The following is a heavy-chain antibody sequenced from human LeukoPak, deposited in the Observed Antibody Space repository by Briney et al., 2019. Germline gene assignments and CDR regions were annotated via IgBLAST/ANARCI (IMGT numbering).Heavy chain of an antibody. J-gene: IGHJ6*02. CDR2: INPNSGGT. D-gene: IGHD3-22*01. CDR1: GYTFTGYY. Sequence: ASVKVSCKASGYTFTGYYMHWVRQAPGQGLEWMGWINPNSGGTNYAQKFQGRVTMTRDTSISTAYMELSRLRSDDTAVYYCASSYYYDSSGYYYPYYCYYYGMDVWGQGTTVTVSS. CDR3: ASSYYYDSSGYYYPYYCYYYGMDV. V-gene: IGHV1-2*02.